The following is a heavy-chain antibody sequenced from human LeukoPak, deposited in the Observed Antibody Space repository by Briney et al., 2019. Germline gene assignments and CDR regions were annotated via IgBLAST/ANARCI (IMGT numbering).Heavy chain of an antibody. J-gene: IGHJ1*01. Sequence: PGGTLRLSYEASGRTFSNSWMHWVRQAPGKGLVWVSRINNEGTTISYADSVKGRFTISRDNAKNTLYLQMNSLRAEDTAVYYCARVSGLGMNEYYQHWGQGTLVTVAS. D-gene: IGHD3-10*01. CDR3: ARVSGLGMNEYYQH. V-gene: IGHV3-74*01. CDR1: GRTFSNSW. CDR2: INNEGTTI.